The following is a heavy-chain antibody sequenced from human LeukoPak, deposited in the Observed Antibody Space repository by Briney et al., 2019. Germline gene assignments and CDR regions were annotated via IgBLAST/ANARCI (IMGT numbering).Heavy chain of an antibody. Sequence: PGASLRLSCAASGFTFSSYTMSWVRQAPGKGLEWVSAISGSGGSTYYADSVKGRFTVSRDNSKNTLYLQMNSLRAEDTAVYYCAKDEWSIAALTFDYWGQGTLVTVSS. J-gene: IGHJ4*02. V-gene: IGHV3-23*01. CDR3: AKDEWSIAALTFDY. CDR2: ISGSGGST. CDR1: GFTFSSYT. D-gene: IGHD6-6*01.